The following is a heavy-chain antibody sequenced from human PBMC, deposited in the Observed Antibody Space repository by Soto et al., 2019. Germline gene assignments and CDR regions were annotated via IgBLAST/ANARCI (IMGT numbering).Heavy chain of an antibody. CDR3: AENGSYDLVN. CDR1: GGSVSRDNW. Sequence: SETLSLTCGVSGGSVSRDNWWSWVRQPPGKGLGWIAEIHHSGSTNYSPSLKSRVTMSVDKSRNQFSLKLTSVTAADTAVYYCAENGSYDLVNWGQGTRVTVSS. J-gene: IGHJ4*02. D-gene: IGHD3-16*01. CDR2: IHHSGST. V-gene: IGHV4-4*02.